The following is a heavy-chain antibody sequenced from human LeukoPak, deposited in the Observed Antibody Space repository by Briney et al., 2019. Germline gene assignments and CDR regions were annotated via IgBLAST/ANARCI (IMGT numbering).Heavy chain of an antibody. Sequence: GGSLRLSCAASGFTFSSYAMSWVRQAPGKGLEWVSAISGSGGSTYYADSVKGRFTISRDNSKNTLYLQMNSLRAEDTAVYYCAKVAIYYDSSGYCYFDYWGQGTLVTVSS. CDR3: AKVAIYYDSSGYCYFDY. CDR2: ISGSGGST. CDR1: GFTFSSYA. V-gene: IGHV3-23*01. D-gene: IGHD3-22*01. J-gene: IGHJ4*02.